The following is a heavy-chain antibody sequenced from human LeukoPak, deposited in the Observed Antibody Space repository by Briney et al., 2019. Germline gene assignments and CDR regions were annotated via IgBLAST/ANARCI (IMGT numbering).Heavy chain of an antibody. CDR3: ARDKIVGATYFDY. CDR1: GFTFSSYW. V-gene: IGHV3-21*01. CDR2: ISSSSSYI. J-gene: IGHJ4*02. Sequence: GGSLRLSCAASGFTFSSYWMSWVRQAPGKGLEWVSSISSSSSYIYYADSVKGRFTISRDNAKNSLFLQMNSLRAEDTAVYYCARDKIVGATYFDYWGQGTLVTVSS. D-gene: IGHD1-26*01.